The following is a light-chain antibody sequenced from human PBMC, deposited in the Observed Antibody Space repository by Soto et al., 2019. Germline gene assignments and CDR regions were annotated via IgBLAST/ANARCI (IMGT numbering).Light chain of an antibody. CDR1: QSVNSH. CDR2: GAS. J-gene: IGKJ2*01. CDR3: QQYNNWPYT. Sequence: ERVMTQSPATLSVSPGERATLSCRADQSVNSHLAWNQQKPGQAPRLLIYGASARTNGIPGRFSGSGSGTEFTLPISSLQPEDFAVYYCQQYNNWPYTFGQGTKLEIK. V-gene: IGKV3-15*01.